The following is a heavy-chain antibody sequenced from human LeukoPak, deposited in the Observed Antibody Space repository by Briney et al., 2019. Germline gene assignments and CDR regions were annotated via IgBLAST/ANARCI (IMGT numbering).Heavy chain of an antibody. J-gene: IGHJ4*02. D-gene: IGHD6-19*01. V-gene: IGHV3-7*01. CDR1: GFTFSSYW. Sequence: GGSLRLSCAASGFTFSSYWMSWVRQAPGKGLEWVASIKQDGSEKYYVDSVKGRFTISRDNAKNSLYLQMNSLRAEDTAVYYCARDNIAVAAFGFDYWGQGTLVTVSS. CDR3: ARDNIAVAAFGFDY. CDR2: IKQDGSEK.